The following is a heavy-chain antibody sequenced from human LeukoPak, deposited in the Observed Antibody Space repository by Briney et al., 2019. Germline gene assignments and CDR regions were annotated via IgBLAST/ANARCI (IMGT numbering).Heavy chain of an antibody. CDR2: ISGSGGST. CDR3: ARVGGWYYFDY. CDR1: GFTFSSYG. J-gene: IGHJ4*02. V-gene: IGHV3-23*01. Sequence: GGSLRLSCAASGFTFSSYGMSWVRQAPGKGLEWVSAISGSGGSTYYADSVKGRFTISRDNSKNTLYLQMNSLRAEDTAVYYCARVGGWYYFDYWGQGTLVTVSS. D-gene: IGHD6-19*01.